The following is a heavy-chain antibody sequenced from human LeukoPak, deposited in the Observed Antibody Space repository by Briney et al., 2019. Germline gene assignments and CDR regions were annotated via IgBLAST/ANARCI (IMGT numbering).Heavy chain of an antibody. CDR1: GGTFSSYA. CDR3: ARDPDGDYYMDV. J-gene: IGHJ6*03. V-gene: IGHV1-46*01. CDR2: INPSGGST. Sequence: ASVKVSCKASGGTFSSYAISWVRQAPGQGLEWMGIINPSGGSTSYAQKFQGRVTMTRDTSTSTVYMELSSLRSEDTAVYYCARDPDGDYYMDVWGKGTTVTVSS. D-gene: IGHD1-14*01.